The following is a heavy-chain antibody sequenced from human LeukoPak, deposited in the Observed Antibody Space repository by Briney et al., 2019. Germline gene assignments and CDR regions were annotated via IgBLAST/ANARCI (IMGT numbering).Heavy chain of an antibody. CDR3: ARVRIGSNYYYYDC. J-gene: IGHJ4*02. CDR2: ISSSSSTI. V-gene: IGHV3-48*01. Sequence: GGSLRLSCAASGFAFSSYSMNWVRQAPGKGLEWVSYISSSSSTIYYADSVKGRFTISRDNAKNSLYLQMNSLRADDTAVYYCARVRIGSNYYYYDCWGPGTLVTVSS. D-gene: IGHD4-11*01. CDR1: GFAFSSYS.